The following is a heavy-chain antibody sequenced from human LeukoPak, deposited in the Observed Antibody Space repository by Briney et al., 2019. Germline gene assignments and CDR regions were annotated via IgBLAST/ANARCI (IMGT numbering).Heavy chain of an antibody. V-gene: IGHV3-74*01. Sequence: GGSLRLSCAASGFTFSSYWMHWVRQAPGKGLVWVSRINSDGSSTSYADSVKGRFTISRDNAKNTLYLQMNSLRAEDTAVYYCARSSSWVDAFDIWGQGTMVTVSS. D-gene: IGHD6-13*01. CDR1: GFTFSSYW. CDR3: ARSSSWVDAFDI. CDR2: INSDGSST. J-gene: IGHJ3*02.